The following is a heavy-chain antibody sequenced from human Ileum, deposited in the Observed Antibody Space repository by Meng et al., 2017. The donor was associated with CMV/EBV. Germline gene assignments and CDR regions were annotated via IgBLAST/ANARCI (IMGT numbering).Heavy chain of an antibody. Sequence: QVHLLQSGAEVKNPGASVKISCKTSGYHFTDHNIGWVRQAPGQGIEWVGWISLGNGQTVYGHKLQGRVTVTTDTSTNTAYMELRNLRSDDTAMYYCARDVWGFDYWGQGTLVTVSS. CDR3: ARDVWGFDY. V-gene: IGHV1-18*04. D-gene: IGHD7-27*01. CDR1: GYHFTDHN. J-gene: IGHJ4*02. CDR2: ISLGNGQT.